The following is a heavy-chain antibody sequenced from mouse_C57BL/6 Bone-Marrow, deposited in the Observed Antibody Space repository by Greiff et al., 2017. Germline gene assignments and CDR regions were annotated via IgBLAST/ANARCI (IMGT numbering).Heavy chain of an antibody. D-gene: IGHD2-3*01. CDR1: GFTFSSYG. V-gene: IGHV5-6*01. Sequence: EVKVVESGGDLVKPGGSLKLSCAASGFTFSSYGMSWVRQTPDKRLEWVATISRGGSYTYYPDSVKGRFTISRDNAKNTLYLQMSSLKSEDTAMYYCARWMMGKDYFDYWGQGTTLTVAS. CDR3: ARWMMGKDYFDY. CDR2: ISRGGSYT. J-gene: IGHJ2*01.